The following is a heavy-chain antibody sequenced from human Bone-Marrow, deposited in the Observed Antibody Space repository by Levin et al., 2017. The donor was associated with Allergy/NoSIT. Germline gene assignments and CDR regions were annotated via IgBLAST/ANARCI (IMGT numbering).Heavy chain of an antibody. J-gene: IGHJ4*02. CDR3: ARLDGYSFDY. D-gene: IGHD1-1*01. V-gene: IGHV4-31*03. CDR2: ISYRGST. CDR1: GGSIRSAGYH. Sequence: SQTLSLPCPVSGGSIRSAGYHWPWIRQYPGKGLEWIGYISYRGSTYFNPSLKSRLTMSIDTSEQHFSLNLTSVSAADTAIYYCARLDGYSFDYWGQGALVTVSS.